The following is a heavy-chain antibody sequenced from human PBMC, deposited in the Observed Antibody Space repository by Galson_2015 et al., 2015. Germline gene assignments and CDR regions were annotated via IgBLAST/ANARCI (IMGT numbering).Heavy chain of an antibody. J-gene: IGHJ5*02. V-gene: IGHV4-61*02. D-gene: IGHD3-3*01. CDR1: GGSISSGDYY. CDR2: IYTNGTT. Sequence: TLSLTCTVSGGSISSGDYYWSWLRQPAGKGLEWIGRIYTNGTTNYDPSPKSRVTISIDTSNNQFPLTLSSVTAVDTAVYYCARETIFGVVVKFNWFDRWGQGTLVTVSS. CDR3: ARETIFGVVVKFNWFDR.